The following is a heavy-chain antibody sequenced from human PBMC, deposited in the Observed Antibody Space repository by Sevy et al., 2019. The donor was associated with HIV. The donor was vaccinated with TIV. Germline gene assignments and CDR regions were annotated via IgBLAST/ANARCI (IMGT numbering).Heavy chain of an antibody. J-gene: IGHJ4*02. Sequence: GGSLRLSCAASGFTFRSYGMHWVRQAPGKGLEWVAVIWDNGSKKYYADSVKGRFTISRENSKNTLYLQMNSLRAEDTAMYYCARGGYCTNNVCYGSIDYWGRGTLVTVSS. D-gene: IGHD2-8*01. CDR3: ARGGYCTNNVCYGSIDY. CDR2: IWDNGSKK. CDR1: GFTFRSYG. V-gene: IGHV3-33*01.